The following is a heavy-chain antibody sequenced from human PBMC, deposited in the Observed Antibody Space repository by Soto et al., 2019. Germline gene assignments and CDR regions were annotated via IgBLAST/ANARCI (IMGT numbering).Heavy chain of an antibody. J-gene: IGHJ6*02. CDR2: IWYDGSNK. D-gene: IGHD5-12*01. Sequence: QVQLVESGGGVVQPGRSLRLSCAASGFTFSSYGMHWVRQAPGKGLEWVAVIWYDGSNKYYADSVKGRFTISRDNSKNTLYLQMNSLRAEDTAVYYCARPIRAGYNRGGLDYYYGMDVWGQGTTVTVSS. CDR3: ARPIRAGYNRGGLDYYYGMDV. V-gene: IGHV3-33*01. CDR1: GFTFSSYG.